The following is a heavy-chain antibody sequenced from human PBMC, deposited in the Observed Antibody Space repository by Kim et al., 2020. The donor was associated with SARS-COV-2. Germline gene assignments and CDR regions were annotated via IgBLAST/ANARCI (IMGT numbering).Heavy chain of an antibody. J-gene: IGHJ3*02. D-gene: IGHD1-26*01. Sequence: GGSLRLSCAASGFTFSNYGMYWVRQTPDKGLEWVAGIWFDGSQTFYEDSVRGRFIISRDNSKRMLYLQMNSLRVEDTAVYFCAKILTVGAGHAFDIWGQGARVTVSS. CDR1: GFTFSNYG. CDR3: AKILTVGAGHAFDI. CDR2: IWFDGSQT. V-gene: IGHV3-33*06.